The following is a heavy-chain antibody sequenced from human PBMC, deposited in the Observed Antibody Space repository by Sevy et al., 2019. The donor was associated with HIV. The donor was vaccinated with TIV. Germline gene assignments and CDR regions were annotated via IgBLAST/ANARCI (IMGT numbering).Heavy chain of an antibody. CDR2: INPRGGST. D-gene: IGHD3-10*01. CDR1: GYTFTSYY. J-gene: IGHJ4*02. Sequence: ASVKVSCKASGYTFTSYYMHWVRQAPGQGLEWMGIINPRGGSTSYAQKFQGRVTMTRDTSTSTVYMELSSLRSEDTAVYYCARAGGITMVRGVIKAPDYWGQGTLVTVSS. V-gene: IGHV1-46*01. CDR3: ARAGGITMVRGVIKAPDY.